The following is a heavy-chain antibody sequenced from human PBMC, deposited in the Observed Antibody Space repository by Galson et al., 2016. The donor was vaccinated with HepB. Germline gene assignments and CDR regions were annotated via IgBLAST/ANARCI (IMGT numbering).Heavy chain of an antibody. CDR1: GFTFGDYA. V-gene: IGHV3-49*03. Sequence: SLRLSCAASGFTFGDYAMSWFRQAPGKGLEWVGFIRSKTYGGTTEYAAPVKGRFTISRDDSKTIAYLQMNSLSTEDTAVYYCTRDSNPFYYNFWSGYLLADYWGQGTLVTVSS. J-gene: IGHJ4*02. D-gene: IGHD3-3*01. CDR3: TRDSNPFYYNFWSGYLLADY. CDR2: IRSKTYGGTT.